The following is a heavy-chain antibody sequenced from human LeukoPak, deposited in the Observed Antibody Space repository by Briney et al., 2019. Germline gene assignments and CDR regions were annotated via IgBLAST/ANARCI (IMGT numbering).Heavy chain of an antibody. CDR2: TSGSGGST. D-gene: IGHD1-1*01. CDR3: AKEGSGWNAYYFDY. Sequence: GGSLRLSCAASGFTFSSYAMSWVRQAPGKGLEWVSGTSGSGGSTYYADSVKGRFTISRDNSKNTLFLQMNSLRAEDTAVYYCAKEGSGWNAYYFDYWGQGTLVTVSS. CDR1: GFTFSSYA. V-gene: IGHV3-23*01. J-gene: IGHJ4*02.